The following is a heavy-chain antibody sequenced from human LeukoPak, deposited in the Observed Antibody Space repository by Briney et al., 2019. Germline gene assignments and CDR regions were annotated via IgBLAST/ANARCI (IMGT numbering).Heavy chain of an antibody. CDR2: IRSKAYGGTT. D-gene: IGHD6-19*01. CDR1: GFSLGDYA. V-gene: IGHV3-49*04. Sequence: GGSLRLSCTASGFSLGDYAMSWGRPAPGKGVEWVGFIRSKAYGGTTEYAASVKGRFTISRDDSKSIAYLQMNSLKTEDTAVYYCARQGSGFDYWGQGTLVTVSS. CDR3: ARQGSGFDY. J-gene: IGHJ4*02.